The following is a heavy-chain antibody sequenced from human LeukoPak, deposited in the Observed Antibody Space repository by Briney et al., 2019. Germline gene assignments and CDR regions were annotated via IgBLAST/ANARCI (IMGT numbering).Heavy chain of an antibody. D-gene: IGHD3-3*01. CDR3: AQDGRNLWSGYSYH. Sequence: GGSLRLSCAGSGFTFTSYAISWVRQAPGKGLEWVSGTSGSGDTTYYADFVRGRFNVSRDNSKNTLYLQMNSLRVEDTAIHYCAQDGRNLWSGYSYHWGQGTLVTVSS. V-gene: IGHV3-23*01. J-gene: IGHJ5*02. CDR2: TSGSGDTT. CDR1: GFTFTSYA.